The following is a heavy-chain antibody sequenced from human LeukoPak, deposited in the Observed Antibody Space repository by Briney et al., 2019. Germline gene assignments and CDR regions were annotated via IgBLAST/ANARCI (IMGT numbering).Heavy chain of an antibody. Sequence: PSQTLSLTCTVSGGSISSGDYYWSWIRQPPGKGLEWIGYIYYSGSTYYNPSLKSRVTISVDTSKNQFSLKLSSVTAADTAVYYCARAWVRYFDRSYGMDVWGQGTTVTVSS. CDR3: ARAWVRYFDRSYGMDV. CDR2: IYYSGST. J-gene: IGHJ6*02. CDR1: GGSISSGDYY. D-gene: IGHD3-9*01. V-gene: IGHV4-30-4*01.